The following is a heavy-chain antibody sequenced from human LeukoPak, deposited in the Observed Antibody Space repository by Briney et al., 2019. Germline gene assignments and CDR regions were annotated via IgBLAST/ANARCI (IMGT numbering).Heavy chain of an antibody. V-gene: IGHV4-4*02. Sequence: PSETLSLTCAVSGGSISSSNWWSWVRQPPGKGLEWIGEINHSGSTNYNPSLKSRVTISVDTSKNQFSLKLSSVTAADTAVYYCARHRGRLTVTKGWFDPWGQGTLVTVSS. J-gene: IGHJ5*02. CDR1: GGSISSSNW. CDR3: ARHRGRLTVTKGWFDP. CDR2: INHSGST. D-gene: IGHD4-17*01.